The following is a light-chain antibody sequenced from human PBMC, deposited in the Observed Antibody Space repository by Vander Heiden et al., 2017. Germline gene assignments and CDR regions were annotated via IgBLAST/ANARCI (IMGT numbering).Light chain of an antibody. Sequence: DIVMTQSPLSLPVTPGEPSSISCRSSQRFLHSNGYNYLAWYLQKPGQSPQLLIYVASNRASGVPDRFSGSGSGTDFTLNISSLESEDVGVYYCMQAKQTPYTFGQGTKLEIK. J-gene: IGKJ2*01. CDR1: QRFLHSNGYNY. V-gene: IGKV2-28*01. CDR3: MQAKQTPYT. CDR2: VAS.